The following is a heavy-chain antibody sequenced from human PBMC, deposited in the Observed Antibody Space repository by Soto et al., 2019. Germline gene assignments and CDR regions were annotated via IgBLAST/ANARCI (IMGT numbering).Heavy chain of an antibody. V-gene: IGHV4-31*03. CDR2: IYYSGST. CDR3: AREKHLYDFWSGYYYGALDI. J-gene: IGHJ3*02. Sequence: QVQLQESGPGLVKPSQTLSLTCTVSGGSISSGGYYWSWIRQHPGKGLEWIGYIYYSGSTYYNPSLKSRVTISVDTSKNQFSPKLSSVTAADTALYYCAREKHLYDFWSGYYYGALDIWGQGTMVTVSS. D-gene: IGHD3-3*01. CDR1: GGSISSGGYY.